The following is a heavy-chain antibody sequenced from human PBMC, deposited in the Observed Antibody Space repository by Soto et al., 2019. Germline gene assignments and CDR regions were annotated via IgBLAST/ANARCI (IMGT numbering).Heavy chain of an antibody. CDR3: AKTATYFDEFHNTGYSSEDY. V-gene: IGHV3-30*18. CDR2: ISYDGTKK. D-gene: IGHD3-9*01. CDR1: GLTVSGK. J-gene: IGHJ4*01. Sequence: GGSLRLSCVASGLTVSGKKYMAWVRQAPGKGLEWVAIISYDGTKKFYAASVKGRYTISRDNSKTTLFLQMNSLGAEDSAVYYCAKTATYFDEFHNTGYSSEDYWGRGTLGTVSS.